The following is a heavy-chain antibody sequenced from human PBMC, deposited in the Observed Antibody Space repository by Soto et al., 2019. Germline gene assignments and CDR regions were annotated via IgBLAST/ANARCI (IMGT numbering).Heavy chain of an antibody. CDR3: AKVKTAMALYYFDY. J-gene: IGHJ4*02. CDR1: GFTFSSYG. CDR2: ISYDGSNK. Sequence: QVQLVESGGGVVQPGRSLRLSCAASGFTFSSYGMHWVRQAPGKGLEWVAVISYDGSNKYYADSVKGRVTISRDNSKNTRYLQMNGLRAEDTAVYYCAKVKTAMALYYFDYWGQGTLVTVSS. D-gene: IGHD5-18*01. V-gene: IGHV3-30*18.